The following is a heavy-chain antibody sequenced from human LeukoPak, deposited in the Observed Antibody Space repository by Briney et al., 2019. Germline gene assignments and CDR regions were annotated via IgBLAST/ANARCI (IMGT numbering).Heavy chain of an antibody. CDR1: GGSFSGYY. V-gene: IGHV4-34*01. Sequence: SETLSLTCAVYGGSFSGYYWSWIRQPPGKGLEWIGEINHSGSTNYNPSLKSRVTISVDTSKNQFSLKLSSVTVADTAVYYCARGLRYYDSSGYPFDYWGQGTLVTVSS. CDR3: ARGLRYYDSSGYPFDY. CDR2: INHSGST. J-gene: IGHJ4*02. D-gene: IGHD3-22*01.